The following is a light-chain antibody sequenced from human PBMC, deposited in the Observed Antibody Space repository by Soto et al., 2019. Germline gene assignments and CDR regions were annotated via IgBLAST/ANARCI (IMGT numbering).Light chain of an antibody. CDR2: AAS. V-gene: IGKV1-9*01. CDR1: QGISSY. J-gene: IGKJ4*01. Sequence: DIQLTQSPSFLSASVGDRVTITCRASQGISSYLAWYQQKPGKAPKLLISAASTLQSGVPSRFSGSGSGTDFTLTISSLEPEDFAVYYCQQRSNWPPELTFGGGTKVDIK. CDR3: QQRSNWPPELT.